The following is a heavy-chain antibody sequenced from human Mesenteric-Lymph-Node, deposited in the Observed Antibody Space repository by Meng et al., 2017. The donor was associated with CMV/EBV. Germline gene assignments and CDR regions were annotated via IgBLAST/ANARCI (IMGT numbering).Heavy chain of an antibody. CDR1: GFTFSSHT. Sequence: GGSLRLSCAASGFTFSSHTMTWVRQAPGKGLEWVASISSKNSSIYYIDSVKGRFTISRDNAKKSLYLQMNSLRAEDTAVYYCARDRLAYYDETGPTRAYGMDVWGQGTTVTVSS. V-gene: IGHV3-21*01. CDR2: ISSKNSSI. D-gene: IGHD3-22*01. CDR3: ARDRLAYYDETGPTRAYGMDV. J-gene: IGHJ6*02.